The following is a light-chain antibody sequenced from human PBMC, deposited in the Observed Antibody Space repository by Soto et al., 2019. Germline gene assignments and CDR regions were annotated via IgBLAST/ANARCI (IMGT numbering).Light chain of an antibody. Sequence: QSVLTQPASVSGSPGQSLTISCTGTSRDVGGYNYVSWYQQHPGKAPKFIIYEVSNRPSGVSNRFSGSKSGNTASLTISGLQAEDEADYYCSSYTSSNSFVFGTGTKVTVL. CDR2: EVS. CDR1: SRDVGGYNY. J-gene: IGLJ1*01. V-gene: IGLV2-14*01. CDR3: SSYTSSNSFV.